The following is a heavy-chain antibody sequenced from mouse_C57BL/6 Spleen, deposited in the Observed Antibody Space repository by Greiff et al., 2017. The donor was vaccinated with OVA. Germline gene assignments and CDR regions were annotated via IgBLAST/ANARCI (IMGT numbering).Heavy chain of an antibody. CDR1: GFTFNTYA. Sequence: VQLKESGGGLVQPKGSLKLSCAASGFTFNTYAMPWVRQAPGKGLEWVARIRSKSSNYATYYADSVKDRFTISRDDSQSMLYLKMNNLKTEDTAMYYCVRDEGGNYFDYWGQGTTLTVSS. CDR2: IRSKSSNYAT. V-gene: IGHV10-3*01. J-gene: IGHJ2*01. CDR3: VRDEGGNYFDY.